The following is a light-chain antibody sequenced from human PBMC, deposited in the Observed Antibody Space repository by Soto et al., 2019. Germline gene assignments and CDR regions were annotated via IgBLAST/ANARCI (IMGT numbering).Light chain of an antibody. CDR2: DVS. CDR3: KSYAGSNTYV. Sequence: QSVLTQPRSVSGSPGQSVIISCTGTSNDVGAYDYVSWYQQHPGKAPRLVIYDVSKRPSGVPARFSGSKSGNTASLTISGLQAEDEADYFCKSYAGSNTYVLGSGTKV. V-gene: IGLV2-11*01. J-gene: IGLJ1*01. CDR1: SNDVGAYDY.